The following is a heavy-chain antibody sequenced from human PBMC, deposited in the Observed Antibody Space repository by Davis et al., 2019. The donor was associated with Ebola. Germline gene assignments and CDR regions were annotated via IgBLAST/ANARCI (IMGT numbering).Heavy chain of an antibody. J-gene: IGHJ3*02. CDR3: AREMATTNDAFDI. CDR1: GFSFTNYW. CDR2: ISADETFT. D-gene: IGHD5-24*01. V-gene: IGHV3-74*01. Sequence: HTGGSLRLSCVASGFSFTNYWMHWIRQVPGKGLVWVSRISADETFTDYAAPVKGRFTISRDNAKNTLYLQKNSLRVEDTAVYYCAREMATTNDAFDIWGQGTMVSVSS.